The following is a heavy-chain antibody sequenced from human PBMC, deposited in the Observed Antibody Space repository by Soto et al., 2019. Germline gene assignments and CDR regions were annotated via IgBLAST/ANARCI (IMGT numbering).Heavy chain of an antibody. Sequence: LRLSCAASGFTFSSYAMSWVRQAPGKGLEWVSAISGSGGSTYYADSVKGRFTISRDNSKNTLYLQMNSLRAEDTAVYYCAKDYYDSSGYWDYFDYWGQGTLVTVSS. CDR3: AKDYYDSSGYWDYFDY. CDR2: ISGSGGST. V-gene: IGHV3-23*01. J-gene: IGHJ4*02. CDR1: GFTFSSYA. D-gene: IGHD3-22*01.